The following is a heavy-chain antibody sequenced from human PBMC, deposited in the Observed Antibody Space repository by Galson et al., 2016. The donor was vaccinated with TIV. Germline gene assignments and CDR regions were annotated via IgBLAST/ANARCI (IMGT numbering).Heavy chain of an antibody. Sequence: SVKVSCKASGGTFRSYTFSWVRQAPGQGLEWMGGTVPFFNTATYAQKFQGRVTIATDESTGTAYMDLSRLTSDDTAVSYCAMGRQWLPPEEWGQGTLVSVSS. CDR2: TVPFFNTA. CDR3: AMGRQWLPPEE. V-gene: IGHV1-69*05. CDR1: GGTFRSYT. J-gene: IGHJ4*02. D-gene: IGHD6-19*01.